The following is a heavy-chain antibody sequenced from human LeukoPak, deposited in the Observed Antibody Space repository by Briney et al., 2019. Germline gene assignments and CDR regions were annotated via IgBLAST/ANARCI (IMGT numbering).Heavy chain of an antibody. V-gene: IGHV3-21*01. D-gene: IGHD4-17*01. CDR3: ARVYGDYAHYYFDY. CDR2: NSSSSSYI. CDR1: GFTFSSYS. J-gene: IGHJ4*02. Sequence: GGSLRLSCAASGFTFSSYSMNWVRQAPGKGLEWVSSNSSSSSYIYYADSVKGRFTISRDNAKNSLYLQMNSLRAEDTAVYYCARVYGDYAHYYFDYWGQGTLVTVSS.